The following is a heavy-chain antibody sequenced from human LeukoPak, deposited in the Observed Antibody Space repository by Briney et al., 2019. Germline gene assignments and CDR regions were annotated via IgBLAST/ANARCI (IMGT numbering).Heavy chain of an antibody. D-gene: IGHD3-22*01. V-gene: IGHV1-2*02. J-gene: IGHJ4*02. CDR2: INPNSGGT. CDR3: ASGGTDSSGYYDYFDY. Sequence: ASVTVSCKASAYTFTGYYMHWVRQAPGGGLEWMGWINPNSGGTNYVQKIQGRVTMTRDTSICTAYMELGRLRSDDTAVYYCASGGTDSSGYYDYFDYWGQGTLVTVSS. CDR1: AYTFTGYY.